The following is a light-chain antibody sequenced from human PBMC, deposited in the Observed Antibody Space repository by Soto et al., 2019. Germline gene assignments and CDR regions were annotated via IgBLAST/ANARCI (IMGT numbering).Light chain of an antibody. CDR1: NSNIGNNY. CDR2: DND. CDR3: GTWDGSLSAGV. V-gene: IGLV1-51*01. J-gene: IGLJ3*02. Sequence: QSVLTQSPSVSAAPGQKVTISCSGSNSNIGNNYVSWYQHFPGTAPKLLIYDNDKRPSGIPDRFSGSKSGTSATLGITGLQTGDEADYYCGTWDGSLSAGVFGGGTKVTVL.